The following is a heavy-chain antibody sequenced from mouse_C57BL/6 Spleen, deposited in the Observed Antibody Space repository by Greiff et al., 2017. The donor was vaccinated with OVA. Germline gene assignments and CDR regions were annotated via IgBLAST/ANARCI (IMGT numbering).Heavy chain of an antibody. Sequence: QVQLQQPGAELVKPGASVKLSCKASGYTFTSYWMQWVKQRPGQGLEWIGEIDPSDSYTNYNQKFKGKATLTVDTSSSTAYMQLSSLTSEDSAVYYCARGITSVVESPHWYFDVWGTGTTVTVSS. CDR1: GYTFTSYW. J-gene: IGHJ1*03. CDR2: IDPSDSYT. CDR3: ARGITSVVESPHWYFDV. V-gene: IGHV1-50*01. D-gene: IGHD1-1*01.